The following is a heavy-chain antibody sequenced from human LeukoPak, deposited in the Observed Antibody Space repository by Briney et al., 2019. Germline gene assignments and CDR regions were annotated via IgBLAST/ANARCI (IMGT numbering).Heavy chain of an antibody. CDR1: GVSISSSSYY. V-gene: IGHV4-39*07. J-gene: IGHJ6*03. CDR2: IYYSGST. Sequence: SETLSLTCTVSGVSISSSSYYWGWIRQPPGKGLEWIGSIYYSGSTYYNPSLKSRVIISVDTSKNQFSLKLSSVTAADTAVYYCARGTNELLWFGELLGYYMDVWGKGTTVTISS. D-gene: IGHD3-10*01. CDR3: ARGTNELLWFGELLGYYMDV.